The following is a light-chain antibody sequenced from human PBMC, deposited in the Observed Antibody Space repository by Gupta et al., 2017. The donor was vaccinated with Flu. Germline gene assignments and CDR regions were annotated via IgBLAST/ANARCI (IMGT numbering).Light chain of an antibody. J-gene: IGKJ1*01. Sequence: DIVMSQSPDSLAVSLGERATITCRSSRSVLYNSNNKNYLPWYQQKPGQPTKLLIYWASTREAGVPDLFSGSWCGTYFPLTSSSQQAEDVAVYYCQQYYATASWTFGQGTKVEIK. CDR3: QQYYATASWT. CDR1: RSVLYNSNNKNY. CDR2: WAS. V-gene: IGKV4-1*01.